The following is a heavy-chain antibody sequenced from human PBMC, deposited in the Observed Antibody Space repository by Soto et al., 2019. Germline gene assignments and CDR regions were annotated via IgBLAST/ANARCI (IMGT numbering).Heavy chain of an antibody. CDR3: ARALVYDSSGSDAFDI. J-gene: IGHJ3*02. CDR1: GGSISSGGYS. CDR2: IYHSGST. Sequence: QLQLQESGSGLVKPSQTLSLTCAVSGGSISSGGYSWSWIRQPPGKGLEWIGYIYHSGSTYYNPSLKSRVTISVDRSKNQFSLKLSYVTAADTAVYYCARALVYDSSGSDAFDIWGQGTMVTVSS. D-gene: IGHD3-22*01. V-gene: IGHV4-30-2*01.